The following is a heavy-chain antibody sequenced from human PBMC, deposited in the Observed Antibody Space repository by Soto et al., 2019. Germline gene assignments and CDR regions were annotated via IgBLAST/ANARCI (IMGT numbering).Heavy chain of an antibody. Sequence: ASVKVSCKTSGYTFSNYGITWVRQAPGQPLEWLGWISLYSDGTNYAQKFQGSVSMTTDTSTTTAYMELRSLGSDDTAVYYCARVVPGAEAWFGPWGQGTLVTVSS. V-gene: IGHV1-18*01. CDR2: ISLYSDGT. D-gene: IGHD2-2*01. CDR3: ARVVPGAEAWFGP. J-gene: IGHJ5*02. CDR1: GYTFSNYG.